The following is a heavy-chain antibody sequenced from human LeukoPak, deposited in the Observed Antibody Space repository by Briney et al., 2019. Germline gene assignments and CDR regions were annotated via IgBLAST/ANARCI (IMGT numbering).Heavy chain of an antibody. CDR2: ISSSSSYI. Sequence: PGGSLRLSCAASGFTFSSYSMNWVRQAPGKGLEWVSSISSSSSYIYYADSVKGRFTISRDNAKDSLYLQMNSLRAEDTAVYYCAREERPGYLDDYWGQGTLVTVSS. CDR3: AREERPGYLDDY. CDR1: GFTFSSYS. J-gene: IGHJ4*02. V-gene: IGHV3-21*01. D-gene: IGHD2-21*01.